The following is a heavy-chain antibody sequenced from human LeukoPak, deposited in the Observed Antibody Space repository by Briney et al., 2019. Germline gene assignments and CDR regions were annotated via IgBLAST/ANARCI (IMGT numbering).Heavy chain of an antibody. CDR2: INHSGST. D-gene: IGHD2-15*01. CDR3: ARVVLGYCSGASCQPIDY. Sequence: SETLSLTCAVYGGSFSGYYWSWIRQPLGKGLEWIGEINHSGSTYYNPSLKSRVTISVDTSKNQFSLKLSSVTAADTAVYYCARVVLGYCSGASCQPIDYWGQGTLVTVSS. CDR1: GGSFSGYY. V-gene: IGHV4-34*09. J-gene: IGHJ4*02.